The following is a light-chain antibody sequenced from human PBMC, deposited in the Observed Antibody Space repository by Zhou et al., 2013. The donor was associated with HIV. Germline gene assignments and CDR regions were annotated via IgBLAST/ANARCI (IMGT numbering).Light chain of an antibody. CDR2: AAS. CDR1: QSISSY. J-gene: IGKJ1*01. Sequence: IQMTQSPSSLSASVGDRVTVTCRASQSISSYLNWYQQKPGKAPKLLIYAASSLQSGVPSRFSGSGSGTDFTLTISSLQPEDFATYYCLQDYNYPWTFGQGTKVEIK. V-gene: IGKV1-6*01. CDR3: LQDYNYPWT.